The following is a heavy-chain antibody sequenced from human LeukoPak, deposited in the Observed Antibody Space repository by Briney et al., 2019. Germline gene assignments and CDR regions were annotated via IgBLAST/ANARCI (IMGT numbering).Heavy chain of an antibody. CDR3: AREFRMATIKYFDY. Sequence: SETLSLTCTVSGGSISSYYWSWIRQPPRKGLEWSGYIYYSGSTNYNPSLKSRVTISVDTSKNQFSLKLSSVTAADTAVYYCAREFRMATIKYFDYWGQGTLVTVSS. CDR1: GGSISSYY. CDR2: IYYSGST. V-gene: IGHV4-59*01. J-gene: IGHJ4*02. D-gene: IGHD5-24*01.